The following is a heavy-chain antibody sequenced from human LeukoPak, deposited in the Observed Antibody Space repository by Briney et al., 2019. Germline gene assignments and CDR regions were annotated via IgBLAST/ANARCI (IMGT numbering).Heavy chain of an antibody. D-gene: IGHD3/OR15-3a*01. CDR2: ISASGGST. CDR3: VREGPRGLAFDI. Sequence: GGSLRLSCAASGFSFTNYAMGWVRQAPGKGLEWVSGISASGGSTFYADSVKGRFTISRDNSKNTLYLQMNGLRVEDTAVYYCVREGPRGLAFDIWGQGTMVTVSS. V-gene: IGHV3-23*01. CDR1: GFSFTNYA. J-gene: IGHJ3*02.